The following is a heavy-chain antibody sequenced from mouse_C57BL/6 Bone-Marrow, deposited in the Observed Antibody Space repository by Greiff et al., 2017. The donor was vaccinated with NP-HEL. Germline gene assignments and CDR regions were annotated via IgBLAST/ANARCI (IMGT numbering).Heavy chain of an antibody. CDR1: GYTFTSYG. Sequence: VQLQESGAELARPGASVKLSCKASGYTFTSYGIGWVKQRPGQGLEWIGEIYPGSGDTNYNEKFKGKATLTADKSSSTAYMQLRSLTSEDSAVYFCARYRSYSFDYWGQGTTLTVTS. J-gene: IGHJ2*01. CDR2: IYPGSGDT. CDR3: ARYRSYSFDY. V-gene: IGHV1-81*01.